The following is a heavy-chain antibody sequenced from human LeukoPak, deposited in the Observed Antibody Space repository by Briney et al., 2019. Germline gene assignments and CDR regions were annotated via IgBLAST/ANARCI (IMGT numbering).Heavy chain of an antibody. CDR1: GFTFTSSA. V-gene: IGHV1-58*01. CDR2: IVVGSGNT. CDR3: AASPDYYDSSGYSYYFDC. J-gene: IGHJ4*02. D-gene: IGHD3-22*01. Sequence: SAKVSCKASGFTFTSSAVQWVRQARGQRLEWIGWIVVGSGNTNYAQKFQERVTITRDMSTSTAYMELSSLRSEDTAVYYCAASPDYYDSSGYSYYFDCWGQGTLVTVSS.